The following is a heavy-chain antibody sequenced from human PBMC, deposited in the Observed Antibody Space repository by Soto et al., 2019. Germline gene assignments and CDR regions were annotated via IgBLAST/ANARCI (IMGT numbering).Heavy chain of an antibody. CDR2: ISGSAGST. D-gene: IGHD4-4*01. J-gene: IGHJ4*02. Sequence: EVQLLESGGGLVQPGGSLRLSCAASGFTFSSYAMSWVRQAPGKGLEWVSAISGSAGSTYYADSVKGLFTISRDNSKNTLYLQTNSLRAEDTAVYYCANDLTVIDYWGQGTLVTVSS. CDR1: GFTFSSYA. V-gene: IGHV3-23*01. CDR3: ANDLTVIDY.